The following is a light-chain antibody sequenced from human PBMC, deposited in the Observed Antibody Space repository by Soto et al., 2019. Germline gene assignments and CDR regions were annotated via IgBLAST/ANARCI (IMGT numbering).Light chain of an antibody. CDR1: RSDVGSYDY. J-gene: IGLJ1*01. CDR3: SSYTSTTNIYV. V-gene: IGLV2-14*01. CDR2: EVK. Sequence: QSALTQPASVSGSPGQSITISCTGSRSDVGSYDYVSWYQQYPGKAPKVIIYEVKYRPSGISDRFSVSKSGNTASLTISGLQAEDEAEYFCSSYTSTTNIYVFGSGTKLTVL.